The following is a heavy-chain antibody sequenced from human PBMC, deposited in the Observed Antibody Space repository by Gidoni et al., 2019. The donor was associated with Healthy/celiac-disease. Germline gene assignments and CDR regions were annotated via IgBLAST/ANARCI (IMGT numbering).Heavy chain of an antibody. CDR1: GYSFTSYG. CDR3: ARRLRVPAAEFDY. CDR2: IDPSDSYT. V-gene: IGHV5-10-1*01. Sequence: EVQLVQSGAEVKKPGESLRISCTGSGYSFTSYGISWVRQMPGKGLEWMGGIDPSDSYTNYSPSFQGHVTISADKSISTAYLQWSSLKASDTAMYYCARRLRVPAAEFDYWGQGTLVTVSS. J-gene: IGHJ4*02. D-gene: IGHD2-2*01.